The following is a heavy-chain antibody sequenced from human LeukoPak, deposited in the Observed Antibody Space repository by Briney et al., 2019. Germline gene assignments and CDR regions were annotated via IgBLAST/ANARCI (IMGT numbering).Heavy chain of an antibody. Sequence: GGSLRLSCAASGFTFSTYDMLWVRQVTGKGLEWVSAIGTGDDTYYLGSVKGRFTISRENAKNVLYLQMSSLRAEDTAVYYCAREIRETVVTRHYYYGIDVWGQGTTVTVSS. J-gene: IGHJ6*02. CDR1: GFTFSTYD. V-gene: IGHV3-13*01. D-gene: IGHD2-15*01. CDR3: AREIRETVVTRHYYYGIDV. CDR2: IGTGDDT.